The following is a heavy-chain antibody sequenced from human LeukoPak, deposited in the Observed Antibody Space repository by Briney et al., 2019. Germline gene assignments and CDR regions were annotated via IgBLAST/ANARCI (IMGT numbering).Heavy chain of an antibody. CDR2: INTNTGNP. Sequence: ASVKVSCKASGYTLTSYAMNWVRQAPGQGLEWMGWINTNTGNPTYAQGFTGRFVFSLDTSVSTAYLQISSLKAEDTAVYYCARVNDYGDYDRLVDYWGQGTLVTVSS. V-gene: IGHV7-4-1*02. CDR1: GYTLTSYA. J-gene: IGHJ4*02. CDR3: ARVNDYGDYDRLVDY. D-gene: IGHD4-17*01.